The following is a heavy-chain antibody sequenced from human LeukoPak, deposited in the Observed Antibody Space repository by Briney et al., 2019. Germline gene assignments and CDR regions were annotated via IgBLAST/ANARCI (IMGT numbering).Heavy chain of an antibody. CDR2: IHRSVSH. D-gene: IGHD1-14*01. CDR1: LDSTTSNF. V-gene: IGHV4-4*02. Sequence: KPSETLSLTCTVSLDSTTSNFWSWVRQPPGKALEWIGEIHRSVSHNYNPSLQSRVTISIDRSRNQIALELSSVTAADTAVYYCAREILGGYNPGAYWGQGTLVTVCS. J-gene: IGHJ4*02. CDR3: AREILGGYNPGAY.